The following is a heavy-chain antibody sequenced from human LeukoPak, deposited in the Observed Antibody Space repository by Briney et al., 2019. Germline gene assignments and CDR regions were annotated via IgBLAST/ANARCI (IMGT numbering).Heavy chain of an antibody. CDR3: AKDRSIAARPGWYFDY. V-gene: IGHV3-23*01. CDR1: GFTFSSYA. J-gene: IGHJ4*02. Sequence: PGGSLRLSCAASGFTFSSYAMSWVRQAPGKGLEWASAISGSGGSTYYADSVKGRFTISRDNSKNTLYLQMNSLRAEDTAVYYCAKDRSIAARPGWYFDYWGQGTLVTVSS. CDR2: ISGSGGST. D-gene: IGHD6-6*01.